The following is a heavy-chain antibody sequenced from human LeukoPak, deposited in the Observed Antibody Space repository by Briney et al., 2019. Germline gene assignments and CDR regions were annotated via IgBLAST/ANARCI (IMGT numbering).Heavy chain of an antibody. CDR1: GYTFTSYG. CDR2: ISAYNGNT. CDR3: ARDEYCSSTSCHNFDY. J-gene: IGHJ4*02. D-gene: IGHD2-2*02. V-gene: IGHV1-18*01. Sequence: ASVKVSCKASGYTFTSYGISWVRQAPGQGLEWMGWISAYNGNTNYAQKLQGRVTMTTDTSTSTAYMELRSLRSDDTAVYYCARDEYCSSTSCHNFDYWGQGTLVTVSS.